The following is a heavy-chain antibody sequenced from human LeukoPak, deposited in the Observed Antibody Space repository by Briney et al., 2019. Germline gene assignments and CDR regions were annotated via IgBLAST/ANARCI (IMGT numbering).Heavy chain of an antibody. CDR3: ARNAVAGLDY. J-gene: IGHJ4*02. CDR1: GGSISSYY. D-gene: IGHD6-19*01. V-gene: IGHV4-59*01. Sequence: SETLSLTCTVSGGSISSYYWSWIRQPPGKGLEWIGYIYYSGSTNYNPSLKSRVTISVDMSKNQFSLKLSSVTAADTAVYHCARNAVAGLDYWGQGTLVTVSS. CDR2: IYYSGST.